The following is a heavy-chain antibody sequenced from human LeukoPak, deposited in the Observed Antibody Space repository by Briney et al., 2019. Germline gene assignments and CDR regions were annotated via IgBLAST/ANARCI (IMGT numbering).Heavy chain of an antibody. Sequence: SQTLSLTCAISGDSVSRNWIRQSPSRGLEWLGRTYYRSKWYNDYAVSVKSRITINPDTSKNQFSLQLNSVTPEDTGVYYCASTGYSSSWYDAFDIWGQGAMVTVSS. CDR3: ASTGYSSSWYDAFDI. D-gene: IGHD6-13*01. J-gene: IGHJ3*02. CDR1: GDSVSR. CDR2: TYYRSKWYN. V-gene: IGHV6-1*01.